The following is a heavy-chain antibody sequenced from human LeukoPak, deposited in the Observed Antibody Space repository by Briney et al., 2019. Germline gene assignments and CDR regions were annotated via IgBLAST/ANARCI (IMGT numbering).Heavy chain of an antibody. CDR3: TRDPPYCGGDCYSGD. Sequence: GGSLRLSCTASGFTFGDYAMSWFRQAPGKGLEWVGFIRSKAYGGTTEYAASVKGRFTISRDDSKSIAYPQMNSLKTEDTAVYYCTRDPPYCGGDCYSGDWGQGTLVTVSS. V-gene: IGHV3-49*03. CDR2: IRSKAYGGTT. CDR1: GFTFGDYA. D-gene: IGHD2-21*02. J-gene: IGHJ4*02.